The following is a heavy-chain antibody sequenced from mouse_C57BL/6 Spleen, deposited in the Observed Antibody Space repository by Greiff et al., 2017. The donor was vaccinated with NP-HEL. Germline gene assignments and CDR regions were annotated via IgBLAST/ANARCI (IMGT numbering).Heavy chain of an antibody. CDR2: IYPRSGNT. Sequence: QVQLQQSGAELARPGASVKLSCKASGYTFTSYGISWVKQRPGQGLEWIGEIYPRSGNTYYNEKFKGKATLTADKSSSTAYMELRSLTSEDSAVYFCARYGSSYDYAMDYWGQGTSVTVSS. J-gene: IGHJ4*01. D-gene: IGHD1-1*01. CDR1: GYTFTSYG. V-gene: IGHV1-81*01. CDR3: ARYGSSYDYAMDY.